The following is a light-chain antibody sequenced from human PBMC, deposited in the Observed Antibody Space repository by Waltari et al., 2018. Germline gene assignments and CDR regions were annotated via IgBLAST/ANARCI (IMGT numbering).Light chain of an antibody. CDR3: VIWHNSAWV. J-gene: IGLJ3*02. V-gene: IGLV5-45*03. CDR1: SGISVTSRL. CDR2: YRSDSEK. Sequence: QAVLTQPSSLSASPGESASLTCTLRSGISVTSRLIYWYQQKSGSLPQYLLRYRSDSEKEQAAGVPSRFSGAKNVSANAGILLISGLQSEDEADYYCVIWHNSAWVFGGGTKLTVL.